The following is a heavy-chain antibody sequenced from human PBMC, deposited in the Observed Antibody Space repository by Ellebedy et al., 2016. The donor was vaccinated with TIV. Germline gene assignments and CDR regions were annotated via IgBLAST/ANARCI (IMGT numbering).Heavy chain of an antibody. CDR3: ARDLGYSPATRSDY. J-gene: IGHJ4*02. CDR2: ISTYNGDT. V-gene: IGHV1-18*04. D-gene: IGHD4-17*01. Sequence: AASVKVSCKASGYTFTSYSISWVRQAPGQGLEWVGWISTYNGDTRYAQKFQGRVTMTTDTSTSTAYVELRSLRSDDTAVYHCARDLGYSPATRSDYWGQGTLVTVPS. CDR1: GYTFTSYS.